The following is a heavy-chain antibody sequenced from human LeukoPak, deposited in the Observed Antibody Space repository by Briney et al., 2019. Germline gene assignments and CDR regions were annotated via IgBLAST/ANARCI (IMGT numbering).Heavy chain of an antibody. D-gene: IGHD6-19*01. Sequence: KPSETLSLTCTVSGGSISSSSYYWGWIRQPPGKGLEWIGSIYYSGSTYYNASLKSRVTISVDTSKNQFSLKLSSVTAADTAVYYCARGSSGWSYYFDYWGQGTLVTVSS. V-gene: IGHV4-39*01. CDR3: ARGSSGWSYYFDY. J-gene: IGHJ4*02. CDR1: GGSISSSSYY. CDR2: IYYSGST.